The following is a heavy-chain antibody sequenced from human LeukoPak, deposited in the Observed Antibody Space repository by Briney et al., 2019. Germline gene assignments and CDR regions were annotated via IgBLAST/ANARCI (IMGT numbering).Heavy chain of an antibody. CDR1: GVSINTYF. D-gene: IGHD1/OR15-1a*01. Sequence: SETLSLTCTVSGVSINTYFWSWIRQPPGKGLEWIGYVYYNGITNYNPSLKSRVSISLDTSKNQFSLRPNSVTAAETAVYYCVSQLGGTTFHWGQGTLVTVSS. CDR3: VSQLGGTTFH. CDR2: VYYNGIT. J-gene: IGHJ4*02. V-gene: IGHV4-59*01.